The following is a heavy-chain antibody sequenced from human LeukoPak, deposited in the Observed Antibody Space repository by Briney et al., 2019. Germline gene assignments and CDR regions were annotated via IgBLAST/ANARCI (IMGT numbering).Heavy chain of an antibody. V-gene: IGHV4-59*01. D-gene: IGHD2-15*01. CDR3: ARGRGGDYYYYYMDV. Sequence: PSETLSLTCTVSGGSISGSYWSWIRQPPGKGLEWIGYIYYSGSTNYNPSLTSRVTISMDTPKNQFSLKLSSVTAADTAVYYCARGRGGDYYYYYMDVWGKGTTVTVSS. J-gene: IGHJ6*03. CDR1: GGSISGSY. CDR2: IYYSGST.